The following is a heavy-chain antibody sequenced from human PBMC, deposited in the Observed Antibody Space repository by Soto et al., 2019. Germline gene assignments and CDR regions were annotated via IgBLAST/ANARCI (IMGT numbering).Heavy chain of an antibody. Sequence: GGSLRLSCAASGFAFSSYAMSWVRQAPGKGLEWVSTISGSDGRTYSTDSVKGRFTISRDNSRNTAYLQMNSLRVEDTAVYYCAKGVSQYTPLALFDYWGRGTLVTVSS. J-gene: IGHJ4*02. V-gene: IGHV3-23*01. D-gene: IGHD5-18*01. CDR1: GFAFSSYA. CDR3: AKGVSQYTPLALFDY. CDR2: ISGSDGRT.